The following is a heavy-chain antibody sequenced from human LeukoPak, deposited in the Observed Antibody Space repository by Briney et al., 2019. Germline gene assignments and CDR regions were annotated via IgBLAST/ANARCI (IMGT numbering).Heavy chain of an antibody. V-gene: IGHV3-21*01. Sequence: GGSLRLSCVVSGFSFSSYSMNWVRQAPGKGLEWVSTISSGTGSYIYYADSVRGRFTISRDNAKNSLYLQMNSLRAEDTAVYYCARVTEAPYYFDYWGQGTLVTVSS. J-gene: IGHJ4*02. CDR2: ISSGTGSYI. CDR3: ARVTEAPYYFDY. CDR1: GFSFSSYS.